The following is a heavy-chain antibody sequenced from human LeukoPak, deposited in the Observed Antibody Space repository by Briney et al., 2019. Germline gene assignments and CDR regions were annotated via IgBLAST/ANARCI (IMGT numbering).Heavy chain of an antibody. CDR1: GYSFNNYW. D-gene: IGHD6-19*01. CDR2: IYPGDSDT. Sequence: GESLKISCKCSGYSFNNYWIAWVRQMPGKGLEWMGIIYPGDSDTRYSPSFQGQVTISADESISTAYLQWSSLKASDTAMYYCARTATYSGWYWFDPWGQGTLVTVSS. V-gene: IGHV5-51*01. J-gene: IGHJ5*02. CDR3: ARTATYSGWYWFDP.